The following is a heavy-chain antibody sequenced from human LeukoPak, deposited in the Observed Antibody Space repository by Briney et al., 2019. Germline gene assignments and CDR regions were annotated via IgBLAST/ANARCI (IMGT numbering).Heavy chain of an antibody. CDR2: INPSGGTT. D-gene: IGHD3-3*01. J-gene: IGHJ6*03. V-gene: IGHV1-46*01. CDR3: ARVKIKGGITIFKEYHYMDV. CDR1: GYTFTSYH. Sequence: ASVKVSCKASGYTFTSYHMHWVRQAPGQGLEWMGIINPSGGTTNYAQKFRGRVTMTRDMSTSTVYMELSSVTAADTAVYYCARVKIKGGITIFKEYHYMDVWGKGTTVTVSS.